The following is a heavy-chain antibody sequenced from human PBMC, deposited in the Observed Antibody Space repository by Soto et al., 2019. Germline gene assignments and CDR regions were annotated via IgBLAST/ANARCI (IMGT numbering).Heavy chain of an antibody. D-gene: IGHD1-20*01. CDR2: INPATGNT. Sequence: VQLEQSGAEVKKPGTSVKVSCKASGYTFATYAIHWVRQAPGEGLEWMGWINPATGNTEYSEKSQDRVTLTRDTSATTAYMELRGLKFEDTAVYYCARRYKSHGWLDTWGQGTLVTVSS. V-gene: IGHV1-3*01. CDR1: GYTFATYA. CDR3: ARRYKSHGWLDT. J-gene: IGHJ5*02.